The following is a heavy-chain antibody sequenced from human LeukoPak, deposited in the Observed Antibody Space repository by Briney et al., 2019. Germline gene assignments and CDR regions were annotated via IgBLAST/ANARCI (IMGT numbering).Heavy chain of an antibody. Sequence: GGSLRLSCAASGFTFSSYSMNWVRQAPGKGLEWVSSISSSSSYIYYADSVKGRFTISRDNAKNSLYLQMNSLRAEDTAVYYCAREGVVPAAVEIGYYYYMDVWGKGTTVTVSS. D-gene: IGHD2-2*01. CDR1: GFTFSSYS. J-gene: IGHJ6*03. V-gene: IGHV3-21*01. CDR2: ISSSSSYI. CDR3: AREGVVPAAVEIGYYYYMDV.